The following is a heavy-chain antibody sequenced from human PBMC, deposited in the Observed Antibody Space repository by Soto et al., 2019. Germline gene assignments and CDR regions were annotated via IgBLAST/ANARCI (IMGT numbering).Heavy chain of an antibody. CDR1: GLPHSSFA. Sequence: GGSLRLSCTASGLPHSSFAMMWVRQAPGKGLECVAGIYGSGRGIEYADSVKGRFTISRDNSKNTVYLQMTDLRADDTAVYYCAKDAVYNDGLWLMDHWGQGTQVTVSS. D-gene: IGHD2-21*01. CDR3: AKDAVYNDGLWLMDH. CDR2: IYGSGRGI. J-gene: IGHJ4*02. V-gene: IGHV3-23*05.